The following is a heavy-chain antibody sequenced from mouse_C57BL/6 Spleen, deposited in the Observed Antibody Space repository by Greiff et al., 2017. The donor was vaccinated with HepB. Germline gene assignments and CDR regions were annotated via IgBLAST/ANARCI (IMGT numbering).Heavy chain of an antibody. Sequence: VQLQQSGAELVRPGASVTLSCKASGYTFTDYEMHWVKQTPVHGLEWIGAIDPETGGTAYNQKFKGKAILTADKSSSTAYMELRSLTSEDSAVYYCTGGDYYGRYFDVRGTGTTVTVSS. CDR3: TGGDYYGRYFDV. J-gene: IGHJ1*03. CDR2: IDPETGGT. V-gene: IGHV1-15*01. D-gene: IGHD1-1*01. CDR1: GYTFTDYE.